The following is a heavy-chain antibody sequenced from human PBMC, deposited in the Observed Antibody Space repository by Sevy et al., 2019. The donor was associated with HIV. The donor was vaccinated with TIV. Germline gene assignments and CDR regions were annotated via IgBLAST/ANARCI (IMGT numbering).Heavy chain of an antibody. CDR3: ARGQLRFFEWPYDGAFDI. CDR2: INPSGGST. D-gene: IGHD3-3*01. CDR1: GYTFTSYY. J-gene: IGHJ3*02. Sequence: ASVKVSCKASGYTFTSYYMHWVRQAPGQGLEWMGIINPSGGSTSYAQKFQGRVTMTRDTSTSTVYMELSSLRSEDTAVYYCARGQLRFFEWPYDGAFDIWGQGTMVTVSS. V-gene: IGHV1-46*03.